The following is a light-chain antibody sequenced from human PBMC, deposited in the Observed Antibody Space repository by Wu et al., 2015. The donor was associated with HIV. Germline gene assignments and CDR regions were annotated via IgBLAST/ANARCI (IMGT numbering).Light chain of an antibody. V-gene: IGKV3-20*01. CDR2: GAS. Sequence: EIVLTQSPGTLYLSPGERATLSCRASQTVTSDYLAWYQHKPGQAPRLLIYGASSRAAGIPDRFSGSGSGTDFTLTISRLEPEDFAVYYCQQYGFSQLTFGGGTKVE. CDR3: QQYGFSQLT. J-gene: IGKJ4*01. CDR1: QTVTSDY.